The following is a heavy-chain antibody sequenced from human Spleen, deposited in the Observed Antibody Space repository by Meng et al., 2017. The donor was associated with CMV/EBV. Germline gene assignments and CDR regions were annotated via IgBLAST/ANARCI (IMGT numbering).Heavy chain of an antibody. CDR1: GGSISSYY. J-gene: IGHJ3*02. Sequence: GSLRLSCTVSGGSISSYYWSWIRQPPGKGLEWIGYIYYSGSTNYNPSLKSRVTISVDTSKNQFSLKLSPVTAADTAVYYCARALVRYYYDSSGWTDAFDIWGQGTMVTVSS. CDR3: ARALVRYYYDSSGWTDAFDI. D-gene: IGHD3-22*01. CDR2: IYYSGST. V-gene: IGHV4-59*12.